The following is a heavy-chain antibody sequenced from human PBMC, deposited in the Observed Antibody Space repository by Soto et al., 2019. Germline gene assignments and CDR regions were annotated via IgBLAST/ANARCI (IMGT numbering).Heavy chain of an antibody. D-gene: IGHD3-3*01. Sequence: GGSLRLSCVVSGFTFSNYSMSWVRQAPGKGLEWVSFITSSSSFIYYADSVKGRFTISRDNAKNSLYLQMNSLRAEDTAVYYCARDNTDYDFSSGYFDYWGQGALVTVYS. J-gene: IGHJ4*02. CDR2: ITSSSSFI. CDR3: ARDNTDYDFSSGYFDY. CDR1: GFTFSNYS. V-gene: IGHV3-21*01.